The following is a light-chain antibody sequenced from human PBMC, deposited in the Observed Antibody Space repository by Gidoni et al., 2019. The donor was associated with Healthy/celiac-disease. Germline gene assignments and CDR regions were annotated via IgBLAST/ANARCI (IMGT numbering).Light chain of an antibody. Sequence: SVLTQPPSASGTPGPGVTISGSGSSSNIGSNYVYWYQQLPGTAPKLLIYRNNQRPSGVPDRFSGSKSGTSASLAISGLRSEDEADYYCAAWDDSLSGPVFGGGTKLTVL. CDR2: RNN. CDR1: SSNIGSNY. CDR3: AAWDDSLSGPV. V-gene: IGLV1-47*01. J-gene: IGLJ3*02.